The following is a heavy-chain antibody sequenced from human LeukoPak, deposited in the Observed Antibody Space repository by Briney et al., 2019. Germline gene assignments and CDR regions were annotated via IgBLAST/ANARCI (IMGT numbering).Heavy chain of an antibody. Sequence: KSGGSLRLSCAASGFTFSSYSMNWVRQAPGKGLEWVSSISSSSSYIYYADSVKGRFTISRDNAKNTLYLQMNSLRAEDTAVYYCARDPSPYYYAGTQYFQHWGQGTLVTVSS. V-gene: IGHV3-21*01. CDR3: ARDPSPYYYAGTQYFQH. CDR2: ISSSSSYI. J-gene: IGHJ1*01. D-gene: IGHD3-10*01. CDR1: GFTFSSYS.